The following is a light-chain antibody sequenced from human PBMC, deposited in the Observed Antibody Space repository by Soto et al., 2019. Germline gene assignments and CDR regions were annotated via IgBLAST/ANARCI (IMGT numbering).Light chain of an antibody. CDR3: ASWDDRLNGVI. Sequence: QSVLTQPPSASGTPGQRVTISCSGSNSNIGSKTVNWYQQLPGTAPKLLIYDNNKRPSGVPGRFSDSKSGTSASLAISGLQSEDEADYYCASWDDRLNGVIFGGGTKVTVL. J-gene: IGLJ2*01. CDR2: DNN. V-gene: IGLV1-44*01. CDR1: NSNIGSKT.